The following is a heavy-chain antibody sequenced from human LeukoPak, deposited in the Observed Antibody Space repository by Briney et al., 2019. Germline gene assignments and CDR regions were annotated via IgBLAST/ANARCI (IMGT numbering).Heavy chain of an antibody. V-gene: IGHV4-34*01. Sequence: PSETLSLTCGVYGGSFSGYYWSWIRQSPGKGLEWIGEIKYTGSTNYNPSVKSRVTISGDTSKNQFSLHLSSVTAADTAVYYCARLGYCSGGSCNSYFQHWGQGTLVTVSS. D-gene: IGHD2-15*01. CDR2: IKYTGST. J-gene: IGHJ1*01. CDR3: ARLGYCSGGSCNSYFQH. CDR1: GGSFSGYY.